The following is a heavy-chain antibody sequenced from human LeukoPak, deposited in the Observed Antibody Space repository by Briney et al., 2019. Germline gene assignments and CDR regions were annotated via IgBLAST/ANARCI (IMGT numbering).Heavy chain of an antibody. D-gene: IGHD3-10*01. V-gene: IGHV4-61*08. CDR1: GGSISSGGYY. Sequence: SQTLSLTCTVSGGSISSGGYYWSWVRQPPGKGLEWIGFIYYSGSTNYNPSLKSRVTISVDTSKNQFSLKLSSVTAADTAVYYCARDILWFGEPFGAFDIWGQGTMVTVSS. J-gene: IGHJ3*02. CDR3: ARDILWFGEPFGAFDI. CDR2: IYYSGST.